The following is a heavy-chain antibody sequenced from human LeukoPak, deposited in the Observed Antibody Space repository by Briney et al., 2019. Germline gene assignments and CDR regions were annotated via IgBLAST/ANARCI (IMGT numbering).Heavy chain of an antibody. V-gene: IGHV4-34*01. CDR3: ARGREYCSGGSCYRYYYYYMDV. D-gene: IGHD2-15*01. J-gene: IGHJ6*03. CDR1: GGSFSGYY. CDR2: INHSGST. Sequence: SETLSLTCAVYGGSFSGYYWSWIRQPPGKGLEWIGEINHSGSTNYNPSLKSRVTISVDTSKNQFSLKPSSVTAADTAVYYCARGREYCSGGSCYRYYYYYMDVWGKGTTVTVSS.